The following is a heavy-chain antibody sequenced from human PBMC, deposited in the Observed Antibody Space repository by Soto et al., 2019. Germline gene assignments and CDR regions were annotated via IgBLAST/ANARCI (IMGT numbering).Heavy chain of an antibody. D-gene: IGHD1-20*01. CDR2: IYYSGST. Sequence: SETLSLTCTVSGGSISSGGYYWSWIRQHPGKGLEWIGYIYYSGSTYYNPSLKSRVTISVDTSKNQFSLKLSSVTAADTAVYYCAGEGITGTTRLLDYWGQGTLVTVSS. CDR1: GGSISSGGYY. CDR3: AGEGITGTTRLLDY. V-gene: IGHV4-31*03. J-gene: IGHJ4*02.